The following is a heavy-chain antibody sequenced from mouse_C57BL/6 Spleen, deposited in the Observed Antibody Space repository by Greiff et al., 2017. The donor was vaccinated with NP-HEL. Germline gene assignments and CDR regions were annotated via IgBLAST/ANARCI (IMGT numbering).Heavy chain of an antibody. D-gene: IGHD2-13*01. Sequence: EVQRVESEGGLVQPGSSMKLSCTASGFTFSDYYMAWVRQVPEKGLEWVANINYDGSSTYYLDSLKSRFIISRDNAKNILYLQMSSLKSEDTATYYCARGYGDYEDYYAMDYWGQGTSVTVSS. V-gene: IGHV5-16*01. CDR3: ARGYGDYEDYYAMDY. CDR2: INYDGSST. CDR1: GFTFSDYY. J-gene: IGHJ4*01.